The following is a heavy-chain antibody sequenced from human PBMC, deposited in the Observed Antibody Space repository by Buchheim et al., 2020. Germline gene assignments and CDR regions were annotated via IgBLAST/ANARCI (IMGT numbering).Heavy chain of an antibody. D-gene: IGHD1-1*01. CDR2: ISYDGSNK. CDR3: AKTPDYWNPPNGWFDP. V-gene: IGHV3-30-3*02. CDR1: GFTFSSYA. Sequence: QVQLVESGGGVVQPGRSLRLSCAASGFTFSSYAMHWVRQAPGKGLEWVAVISYDGSNKYYADSVKGRFTISRDNSKNTLYLQMNSLRSEDTAVYYCAKTPDYWNPPNGWFDPWGQGTL. J-gene: IGHJ5*02.